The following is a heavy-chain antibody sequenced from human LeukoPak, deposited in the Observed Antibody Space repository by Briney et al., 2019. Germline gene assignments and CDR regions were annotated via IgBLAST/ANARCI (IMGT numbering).Heavy chain of an antibody. CDR1: GFVYSNAW. D-gene: IGHD5-12*01. J-gene: IGHJ4*02. CDR3: TTGGYGGQFDY. Sequence: PGGSDRLSCAASGFVYSNAWMSGVRRAPGKGREWVGRIKCKTDGGTTDYAAPVKGRFTISRDDSKNTLYLQMDSLKTEDTAVYYCTTGGYGGQFDYWGQGTLVTVSS. CDR2: IKCKTDGGTT. V-gene: IGHV3-15*01.